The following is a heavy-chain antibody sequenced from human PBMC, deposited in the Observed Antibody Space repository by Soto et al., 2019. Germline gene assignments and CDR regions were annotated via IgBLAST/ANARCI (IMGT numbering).Heavy chain of an antibody. CDR2: IRSKAYGGTT. CDR3: TRAPITMIVVAPDY. D-gene: IGHD3-22*01. V-gene: IGHV3-49*03. J-gene: IGHJ4*02. Sequence: LRLSCTASGFTFGDYAMSWFRQAPGKGLEWVGFIRSKAYGGTTEYAASVKGRFTISRDDSKSIAYLQMNSLKTEDTAVYYCTRAPITMIVVAPDYWGQGTLVTVSS. CDR1: GFTFGDYA.